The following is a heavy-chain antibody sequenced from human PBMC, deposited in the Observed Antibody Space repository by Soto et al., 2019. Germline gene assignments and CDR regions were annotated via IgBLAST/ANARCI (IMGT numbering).Heavy chain of an antibody. CDR3: GSHVTMSGRRGFDY. CDR1: GGSISGTNG. J-gene: IGHJ4*02. D-gene: IGHD2-15*01. Sequence: QVQLQESGPGLVKPSGTLSLNCAVSGGSISGTNGWSGVRQPPGEGLEWIGEISHSGYTRTNYNPSLKRRVTISLGESEKRLSLVLTSVPDADTAVYFCGSHVTMSGRRGFDYWGQGIGVTASS. V-gene: IGHV4-4*02. CDR2: ISHSGYTRT.